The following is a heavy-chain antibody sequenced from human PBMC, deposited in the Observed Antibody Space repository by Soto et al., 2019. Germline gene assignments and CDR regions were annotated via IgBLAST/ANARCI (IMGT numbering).Heavy chain of an antibody. D-gene: IGHD3-3*01. CDR3: ARESIFGVVPPGGAYYYYYYGMDV. Sequence: SETLSLTCTVSGGSIRRGDYYWSWIRQAPGKGLEWIGYIYYSGSTYYNPSLKSRVTISVDTSKNQFSLKLSSVTAADTAVYYCARESIFGVVPPGGAYYYYYYGMDVWGQGTTVT. J-gene: IGHJ6*02. V-gene: IGHV4-30-4*01. CDR1: GGSIRRGDYY. CDR2: IYYSGST.